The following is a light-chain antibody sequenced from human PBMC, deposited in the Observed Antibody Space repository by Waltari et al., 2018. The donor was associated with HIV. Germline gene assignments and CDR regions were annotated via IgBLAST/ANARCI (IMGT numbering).Light chain of an antibody. CDR2: KDT. J-gene: IGLJ3*02. Sequence: SYELTQPPSVSVSPGPTARSTCSGAPLPKQSAYGYQPRAGQDPGLVIYKDTERPVGIPERFSGSSSGTTATLTIIGVQAQDEADYHCQSADSNASLWVFGGGTKLTVL. CDR1: PLPKQS. CDR3: QSADSNASLWV. V-gene: IGLV3-25*03.